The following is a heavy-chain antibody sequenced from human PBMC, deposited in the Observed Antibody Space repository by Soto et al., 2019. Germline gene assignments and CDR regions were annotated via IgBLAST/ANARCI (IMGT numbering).Heavy chain of an antibody. CDR1: GGSFSGYY. V-gene: IGHV4-34*01. Sequence: SETLSLTCAVYGGSFSGYYWSWIRQPPGKGLEWIGEINHSGSTNYSPSLQGQVTISADKSISTAYLQWSSLKASDTAMYYCATAVSRYCSSTSCRFNWFDPWGQGTLVTVSS. CDR3: ATAVSRYCSSTSCRFNWFDP. J-gene: IGHJ5*02. CDR2: INHSGST. D-gene: IGHD2-2*01.